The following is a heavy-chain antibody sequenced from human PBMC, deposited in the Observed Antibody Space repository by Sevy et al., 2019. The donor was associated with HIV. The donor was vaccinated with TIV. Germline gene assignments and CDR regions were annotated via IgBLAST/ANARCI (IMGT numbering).Heavy chain of an antibody. CDR2: ISSGTTYT. V-gene: IGHV3-11*06. Sequence: GGSLRLSCAASGFTFSDYYMSWIRRAPGKGLEWVSYISSGTTYTNHAHSVRGRFTISRDNAKNSLYLQMNSLRAEDTAFYYCVRDRRNYGGQYFDYWGQGTLVTVSS. CDR1: GFTFSDYY. J-gene: IGHJ4*02. D-gene: IGHD4-17*01. CDR3: VRDRRNYGGQYFDY.